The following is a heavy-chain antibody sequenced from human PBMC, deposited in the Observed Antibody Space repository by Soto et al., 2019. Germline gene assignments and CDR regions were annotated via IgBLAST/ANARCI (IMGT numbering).Heavy chain of an antibody. CDR1: GYSCTRYW. Sequence: GESLNIACKGSGYSCTRYWIGLERQMPWKGVEWMGIIYPGDSDTRYSPSFQVQVTISADKSISTAYLQWSSLKASDTAMYYCARRELYSGYDRSEYFDYWGQGTLVTVSS. CDR3: ARRELYSGYDRSEYFDY. V-gene: IGHV5-51*01. CDR2: IYPGDSDT. J-gene: IGHJ4*02. D-gene: IGHD5-12*01.